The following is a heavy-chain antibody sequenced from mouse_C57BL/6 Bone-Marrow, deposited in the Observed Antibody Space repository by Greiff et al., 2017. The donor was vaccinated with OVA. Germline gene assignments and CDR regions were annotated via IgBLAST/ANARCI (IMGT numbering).Heavy chain of an antibody. V-gene: IGHV1-19*01. Sequence: EVQLQQSGPVLVKPGASVKMSCKASGYTFTDYYMNWVQQSHGKSLEWIGVINPSNGGTSYNQKFKGKATLTVDKSSSTAYMELNSLTSEDSAVYYCARIRKWLLRDYDIDDWGKGTTVTVSS. CDR1: GYTFTDYY. D-gene: IGHD2-3*01. J-gene: IGHJ1*03. CDR3: ARIRKWLLRDYDIDD. CDR2: INPSNGGT.